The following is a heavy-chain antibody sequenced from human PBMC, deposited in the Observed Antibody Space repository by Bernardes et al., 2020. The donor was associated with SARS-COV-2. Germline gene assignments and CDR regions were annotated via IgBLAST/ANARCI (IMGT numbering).Heavy chain of an antibody. D-gene: IGHD3-22*01. J-gene: IGHJ5*02. CDR2: IYYSGST. CDR1: GGSISSSSYY. Sequence: SETLSLTCTVSGGSISSSSYYWGWIRQPPGKGLEWIGSIYYSGSTYYNPSLESRVTISVDTSKNQFSLKLSSVTAADTAVYYCASARITMIVVVTNGWFDPWGQGTLVTVSS. V-gene: IGHV4-39*01. CDR3: ASARITMIVVVTNGWFDP.